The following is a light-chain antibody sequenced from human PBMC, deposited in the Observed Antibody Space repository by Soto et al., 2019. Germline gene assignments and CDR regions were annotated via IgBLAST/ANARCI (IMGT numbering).Light chain of an antibody. V-gene: IGKV1-12*01. CDR3: QQARSFPLT. CDR1: QAISSW. CDR2: SAS. Sequence: DIQMTQSPSSVSASVGDRVTITCRASQAISSWFAWYQQKPGSAPKLLIYSASSLPNGAPSRFTGSGSGTDFTLTITSLQPDDTAIYYCQQARSFPLTFGGGTKVEIK. J-gene: IGKJ4*01.